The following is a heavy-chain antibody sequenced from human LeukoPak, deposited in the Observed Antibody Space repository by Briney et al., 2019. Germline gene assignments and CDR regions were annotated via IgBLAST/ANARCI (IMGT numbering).Heavy chain of an antibody. CDR2: INPNSGGT. Sequence: GASVKVSCKASGYTFTGQYVLWVRQAPGQGLEWMGWINPNSGGTHYAQKFQGRVTMTRDTSISTTYMELSRLRSDDTAVYYCARGQRITIFGVSDNWFDPWGQGTLVTVSS. CDR1: GYTFTGQY. V-gene: IGHV1-2*02. J-gene: IGHJ5*02. CDR3: ARGQRITIFGVSDNWFDP. D-gene: IGHD3-3*01.